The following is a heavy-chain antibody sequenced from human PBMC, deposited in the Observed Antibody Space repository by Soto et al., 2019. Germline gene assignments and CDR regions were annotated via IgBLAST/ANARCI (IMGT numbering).Heavy chain of an antibody. J-gene: IGHJ6*02. D-gene: IGHD3-10*01. CDR2: IYHSGST. Sequence: PSETLSLTCAVSGGSISSSNWWSWVRQPPGKGLEWIGEIYHSGSTNYNPSLKSRVTISVDKSKNQFSLKLSSVTAADTAVYYCARAPGSGSYNWYYYYGMDVWGQGTTVTVSS. CDR3: ARAPGSGSYNWYYYYGMDV. V-gene: IGHV4-4*02. CDR1: GGSISSSNW.